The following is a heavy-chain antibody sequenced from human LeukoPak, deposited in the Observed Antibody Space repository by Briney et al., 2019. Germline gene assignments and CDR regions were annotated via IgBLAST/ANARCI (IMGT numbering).Heavy chain of an antibody. CDR3: AKGEWTGATGY. CDR2: ISNSGSST. CDR1: GFTFSAYA. J-gene: IGHJ4*02. V-gene: IGHV3-23*01. D-gene: IGHD3-3*01. Sequence: PGGSLRLSCAASGFTFSAYAMTWVSQAPGKGLEWVSIISNSGSSTYYADSVKGRFTISRDNSKNTLYLQMNSLRAEDTAVYYCAKGEWTGATGYWGQGTLVTVSS.